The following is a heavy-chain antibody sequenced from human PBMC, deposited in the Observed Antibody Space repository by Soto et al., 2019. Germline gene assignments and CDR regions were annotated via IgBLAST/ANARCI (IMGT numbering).Heavy chain of an antibody. CDR3: ARAPYDSSGYYRNEFDY. CDR2: ISYDGSNK. Sequence: PGGSLRLSCAASGFTFSSYAMHWVRQAPGKGLEWVAVISYDGSNKYYADSVKGRFTISRDNSKNTLYLQMNSLRAEDTAVYYCARAPYDSSGYYRNEFDYWGQGTLVTVSS. D-gene: IGHD3-22*01. CDR1: GFTFSSYA. J-gene: IGHJ4*02. V-gene: IGHV3-30-3*01.